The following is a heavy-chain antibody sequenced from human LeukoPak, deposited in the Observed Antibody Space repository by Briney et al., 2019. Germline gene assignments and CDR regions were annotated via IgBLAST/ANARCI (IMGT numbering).Heavy chain of an antibody. J-gene: IGHJ4*02. CDR1: GFSISSGHY. CDR2: IYHGGNT. Sequence: SETLSLTCIVSGFSISSGHYWGWIRQPPGKGLEWIGTIYHGGNTNYNPSLKRRVTISVVTSKNQFSLNLGSVTAADTAVYFCATCLGNGSTFDYGAQGTLFTVS. D-gene: IGHD1-1*01. V-gene: IGHV4-38-2*02. CDR3: ATCLGNGSTFDY.